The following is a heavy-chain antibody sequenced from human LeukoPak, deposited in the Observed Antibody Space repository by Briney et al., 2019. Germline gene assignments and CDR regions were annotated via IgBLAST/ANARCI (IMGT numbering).Heavy chain of an antibody. V-gene: IGHV4-34*01. D-gene: IGHD3-10*01. Sequence: PSETLSLTCAVYGGSFSGYYWNWIRQPPGKGLEWIGEINHSGSTNYNPSLKSRVTLSVDTSKNQFSLKLSSVTAADTAVYYCARDRERITMVRGVNGGWFDPWGQGTLVTVSS. CDR2: INHSGST. CDR3: ARDRERITMVRGVNGGWFDP. CDR1: GGSFSGYY. J-gene: IGHJ5*02.